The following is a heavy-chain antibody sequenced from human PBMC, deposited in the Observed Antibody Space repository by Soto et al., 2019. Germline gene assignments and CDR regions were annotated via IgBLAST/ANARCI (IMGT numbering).Heavy chain of an antibody. CDR3: ARDPVAYYDILTGYYNGRSNWFDP. J-gene: IGHJ5*02. D-gene: IGHD3-9*01. V-gene: IGHV4-30-2*01. CDR1: GGSISSGGYS. Sequence: SETLSLTCAVSGGSISSGGYSWSWIRQPPGKGLEWIGYIYHSGSTYYNPSLKSRVTISVDRSKNQFSLKLSSVTAADTAVYYCARDPVAYYDILTGYYNGRSNWFDPWGQGTLVTVSS. CDR2: IYHSGST.